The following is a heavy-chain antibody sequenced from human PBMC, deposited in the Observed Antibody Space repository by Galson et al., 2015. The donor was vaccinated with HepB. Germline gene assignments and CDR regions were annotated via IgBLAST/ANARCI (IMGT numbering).Heavy chain of an antibody. D-gene: IGHD2-15*01. CDR3: ARTPKGGQDGPLGY. CDR1: GFTFSTYG. Sequence: SLRLSCAASGFTFSTYGMHWVRQAPGKGLEWVAFIWNDGSNKYYADSVKGRVTISRDNSKNTLYLQMNSLRAEDTAVYYCARTPKGGQDGPLGYWGQGTLVTVSS. CDR2: IWNDGSNK. V-gene: IGHV3-33*01. J-gene: IGHJ4*02.